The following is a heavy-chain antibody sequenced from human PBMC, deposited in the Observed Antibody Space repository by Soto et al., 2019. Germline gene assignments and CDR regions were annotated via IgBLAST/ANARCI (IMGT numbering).Heavy chain of an antibody. CDR2: ISNKADGYTT. V-gene: IGHV3-72*01. CDR1: GFTFSAHY. J-gene: IGHJ3*02. CDR3: ASGLAGARGAFDI. Sequence: PGGSLRLSCATSGFTFSAHYMDWVRQAPGKGLEWVGRISNKADGYTTDYGASGKGRFTVSRYDSKSSLYLQMNSLKTEDTALYYCASGLAGARGAFDIWGPGTMVTVSS. D-gene: IGHD6-13*01.